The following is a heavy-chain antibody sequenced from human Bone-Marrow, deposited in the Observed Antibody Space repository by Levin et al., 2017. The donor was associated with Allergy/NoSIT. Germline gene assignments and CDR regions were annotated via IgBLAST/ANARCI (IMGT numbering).Heavy chain of an antibody. D-gene: IGHD2-2*01. CDR1: GGSISSSSYY. J-gene: IGHJ5*02. Sequence: SETLSLTCTVSGGSISSSSYYWGWIRQPPGKGLEWIGSIYYSGSTYYNPSLKSRVTISVDTSKNQFSLKLSSVTAADTAVYYCASAIPSYCSSTSCQGNWFDPWGQGTLVTVSS. CDR2: IYYSGST. CDR3: ASAIPSYCSSTSCQGNWFDP. V-gene: IGHV4-39*01.